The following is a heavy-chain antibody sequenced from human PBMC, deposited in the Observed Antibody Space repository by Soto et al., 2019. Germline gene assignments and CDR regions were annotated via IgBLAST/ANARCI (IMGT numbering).Heavy chain of an antibody. Sequence: QVQLVESGGGVVQPGRSLRLSCAASGFTFSSYGMHWVRQAPGKGLEWVAVIWYDGSNKYYADSVKGRFTISRDNSKNTLYPQMNSLKAEDTAVYYCASMVRGDRKFDYWGQGTLVTVFS. CDR3: ASMVRGDRKFDY. J-gene: IGHJ4*02. V-gene: IGHV3-33*01. D-gene: IGHD3-10*01. CDR1: GFTFSSYG. CDR2: IWYDGSNK.